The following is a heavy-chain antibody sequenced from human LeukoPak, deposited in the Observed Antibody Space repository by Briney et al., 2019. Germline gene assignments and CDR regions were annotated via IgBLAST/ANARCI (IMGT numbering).Heavy chain of an antibody. CDR3: AKDGSWDYLNWFDP. CDR1: GGSISSYY. CDR2: IYTSGST. J-gene: IGHJ5*02. V-gene: IGHV4-4*07. D-gene: IGHD3-10*01. Sequence: SETLSLTCTVSGGSISSYYWSWIRQPAGKGLEWIGRIYTSGSTNYNPSLKSRVTMSVDTSKNQFSLKLSSVTAADTAVYYCAKDGSWDYLNWFDPWGQGTLVTVSS.